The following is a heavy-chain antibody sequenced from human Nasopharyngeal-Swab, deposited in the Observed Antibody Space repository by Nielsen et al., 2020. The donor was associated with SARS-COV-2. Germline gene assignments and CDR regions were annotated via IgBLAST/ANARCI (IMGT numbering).Heavy chain of an antibody. CDR2: INAGNGNT. CDR1: GFTFSSYA. CDR3: ARDWQQLVPFDY. J-gene: IGHJ4*02. D-gene: IGHD6-13*01. V-gene: IGHV1-3*01. Sequence: GESLKISCAASGFTFSSYAMHWVRQAPGQRLEWMGWINAGNGNTKYSQKFQGRVTITRDTSASTAYMELSSLRSEDTAVYYCARDWQQLVPFDYWGQGTLVTVSS.